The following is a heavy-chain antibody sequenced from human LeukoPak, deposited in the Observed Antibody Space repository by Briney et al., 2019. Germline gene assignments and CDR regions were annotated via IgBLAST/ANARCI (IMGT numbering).Heavy chain of an antibody. Sequence: SQTLSLTRAISRCSVSSGRSSWHCLTQSPSRALEWLGRTYYTSKWTGDSALSVRSRIAITPDTSKNQFTLQLNSVTGDDTAVYYCVRRAKGNSYFDPWGQGTLVVVSS. J-gene: IGHJ5*02. CDR3: VRRAKGNSYFDP. CDR1: RCSVSSGRSS. D-gene: IGHD4-23*01. CDR2: TYYTSKWTG. V-gene: IGHV6-1*01.